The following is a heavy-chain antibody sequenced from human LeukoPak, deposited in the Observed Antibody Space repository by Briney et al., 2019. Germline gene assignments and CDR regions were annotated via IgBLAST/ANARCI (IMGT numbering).Heavy chain of an antibody. V-gene: IGHV4-34*01. CDR1: GGSFSGYY. CDR2: INHSGST. Sequence: PSETLSLTCAVYGGSFSGYYWSWIRQPPGKGLEWIGEINHSGSTNYNPSLKNRVTISVDTSKNQFSLKLSSVTAADTAVYYCARAPLPAGGYDIRAFDYRGQGTLVTVSS. D-gene: IGHD5-12*01. J-gene: IGHJ4*02. CDR3: ARAPLPAGGYDIRAFDY.